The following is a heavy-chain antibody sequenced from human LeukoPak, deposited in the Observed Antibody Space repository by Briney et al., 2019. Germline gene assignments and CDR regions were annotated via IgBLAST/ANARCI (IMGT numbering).Heavy chain of an antibody. CDR1: EFTFSSYA. CDR3: AKAHLLDWLLPFDY. V-gene: IGHV3-30*18. Sequence: GGSPRLSCAASEFTFSSYAMHWVRQAPGKGLEWVALVSNDGGDKYYADSVKGRFTISRDNSKNTLYLQMNSLRGEDTGVYYCAKAHLLDWLLPFDYWGQGTLVTVSS. J-gene: IGHJ4*02. D-gene: IGHD3/OR15-3a*01. CDR2: VSNDGGDK.